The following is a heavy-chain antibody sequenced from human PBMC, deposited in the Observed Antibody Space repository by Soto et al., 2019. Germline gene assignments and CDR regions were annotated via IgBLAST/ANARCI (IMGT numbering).Heavy chain of an antibody. CDR1: GFTFSSYA. Sequence: GGSLRLSCAASGFTFSSYAMSWVRQAPGKGLEWVSAISGSGGSTYYADSVKGRFTISRDNSKNTLYLQMNSLRAEDTAVYYFAKERSYRSTFMVHYMDVWGKGTTVTVSS. CDR3: AKERSYRSTFMVHYMDV. J-gene: IGHJ6*03. CDR2: ISGSGGST. D-gene: IGHD3-3*02. V-gene: IGHV3-23*01.